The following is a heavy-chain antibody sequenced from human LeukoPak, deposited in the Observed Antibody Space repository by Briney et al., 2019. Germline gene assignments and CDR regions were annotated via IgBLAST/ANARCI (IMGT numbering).Heavy chain of an antibody. CDR3: ARVATTDAFDI. CDR2: IYYSGST. J-gene: IGHJ3*02. V-gene: IGHV4-59*01. D-gene: IGHD5-12*01. CDR1: GGSISSYY. Sequence: SETLSLTCTVSGGSISSYYWSWIRQPPGKGLEWIGYIYYSGSTNYNPSLKSRVTISVGTSKNQFSLKLSSVTAADTAVYYCARVATTDAFDIWGQGTMVTVSS.